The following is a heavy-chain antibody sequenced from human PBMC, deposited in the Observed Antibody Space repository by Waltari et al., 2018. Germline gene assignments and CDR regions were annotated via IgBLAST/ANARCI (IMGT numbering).Heavy chain of an antibody. Sequence: QVQLVQSGAGVKKPGSSVTVSCKASGGTFSSSAISWVRQAPGQGLEWMGRIIPILGIANYAQKFQGRVTITADKSTSTAYMELSSLRSEDTAVYYCARVLRLGELSAWGQGTLVTVSS. CDR3: ARVLRLGELSA. CDR1: GGTFSSSA. D-gene: IGHD3-16*02. V-gene: IGHV1-69*04. CDR2: IIPILGIA. J-gene: IGHJ5*02.